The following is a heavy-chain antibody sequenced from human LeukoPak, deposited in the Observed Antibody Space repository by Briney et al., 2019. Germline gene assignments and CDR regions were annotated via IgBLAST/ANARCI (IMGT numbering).Heavy chain of an antibody. V-gene: IGHV3-30-3*01. CDR2: ISYDGSNK. D-gene: IGHD3-3*02. CDR1: GFTFSSYA. Sequence: GRSLRLSCAASGFTFSSYAMHWVRQAPGKGLEWVAVISYDGSNKYYADSVKGRFTSSRDNSKNTLYLQMNSLRAEDTAVYYCATFSRNFDYWGQGTLVTVSS. J-gene: IGHJ4*02. CDR3: ATFSRNFDY.